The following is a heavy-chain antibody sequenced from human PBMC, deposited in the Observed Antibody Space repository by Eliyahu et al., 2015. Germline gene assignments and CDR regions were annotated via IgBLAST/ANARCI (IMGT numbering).Heavy chain of an antibody. CDR2: INHXGST. Sequence: QVQLQQWGAGLLKPSETLSLXCAVYGGSFXGYYWSWIRQPPGKGLEWIGEINHXGSTNYNPSLKSRVTISVDTSKNQFSLKLSSVTAADTAVYYCARGPLRVTTPSFFDYWGQGTLVTVSS. CDR3: ARGPLRVTTPSFFDY. V-gene: IGHV4-34*01. D-gene: IGHD4-17*01. CDR1: GGSFXGYY. J-gene: IGHJ4*02.